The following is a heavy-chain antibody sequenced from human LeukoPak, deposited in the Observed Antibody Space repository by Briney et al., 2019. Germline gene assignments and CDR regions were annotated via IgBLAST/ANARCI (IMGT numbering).Heavy chain of an antibody. CDR2: INHSGGT. V-gene: IGHV4-34*01. CDR3: ARTPGYSSGWYYYYYGMDV. J-gene: IGHJ6*02. CDR1: GGSFSGYY. D-gene: IGHD6-19*01. Sequence: PSETLSLTCAVYGGSFSGYYWSWIRQPPGKGLEWIGEINHSGGTNYNPSLKSRVTISVDMSKNQFSLKLSSVTAADTAVYYCARTPGYSSGWYYYYYGMDVWGQGTTVTVSS.